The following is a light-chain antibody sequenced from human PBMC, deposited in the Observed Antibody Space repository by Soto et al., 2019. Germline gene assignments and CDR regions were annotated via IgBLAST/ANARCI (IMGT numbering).Light chain of an antibody. CDR1: SSDVGGYNY. J-gene: IGLJ1*01. CDR2: EVT. V-gene: IGLV2-14*01. CDR3: SSYTSRSTLV. Sequence: QSVLTQPRSVSGSPGHSVTISCTGTSSDVGGYNYVSWYQQHPGKAPKLMIYEVTNRPSGVSNRFSGSKSGNTASLTISGLQAEDEADYYCSSYTSRSTLVFGTGTKVTVL.